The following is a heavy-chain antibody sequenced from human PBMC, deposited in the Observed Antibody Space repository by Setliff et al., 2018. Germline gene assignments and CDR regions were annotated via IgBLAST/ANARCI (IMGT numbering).Heavy chain of an antibody. CDR1: GASVSSHY. CDR3: VREGYSEYFQD. Sequence: PSETLSLTCNVSGASVSSHYWDWIRQPPVKGLEWIGFISYSGITTYNVSLKSRVSISVDTSKNQLSLTLSSVTAADTAVYYCVREGYSEYFQDWGRGTLVTVSS. CDR2: ISYSGIT. D-gene: IGHD1-1*01. J-gene: IGHJ1*01. V-gene: IGHV4-59*02.